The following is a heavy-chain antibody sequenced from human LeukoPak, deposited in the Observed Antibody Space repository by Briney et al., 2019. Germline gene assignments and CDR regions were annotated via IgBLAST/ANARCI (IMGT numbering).Heavy chain of an antibody. Sequence: ASVKVSCKASGYTFTGYYMHWVRQAPGQGLEWMGWINPNSGGTNYAQKFQGRVTMTRDTSISTAYMELSRLRSDDTAVYCCARSSIAARRAFDYWGQGTLVTVSS. CDR3: ARSSIAARRAFDY. D-gene: IGHD6-6*01. V-gene: IGHV1-2*02. CDR2: INPNSGGT. CDR1: GYTFTGYY. J-gene: IGHJ4*02.